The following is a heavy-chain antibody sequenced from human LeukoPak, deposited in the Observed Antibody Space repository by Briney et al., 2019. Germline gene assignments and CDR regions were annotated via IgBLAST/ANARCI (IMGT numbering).Heavy chain of an antibody. V-gene: IGHV4-34*01. CDR3: ARRQWLVPRFDP. J-gene: IGHJ5*02. CDR1: GGSFSGYY. CDR2: INHSGST. D-gene: IGHD6-19*01. Sequence: PSETLSLTCAVYGGSFSGYYWSWIRQPPGKGLEWIGEINHSGSTNYNPSLKSRVTISVDTSKNQFSLKLSSVTAADTAVYYCARRQWLVPRFDPWGQGTLVTVSS.